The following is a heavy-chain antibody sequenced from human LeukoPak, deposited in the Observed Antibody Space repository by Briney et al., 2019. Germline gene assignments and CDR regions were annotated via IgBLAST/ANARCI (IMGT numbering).Heavy chain of an antibody. CDR3: ARSVVVPAFYYFDY. J-gene: IGHJ4*02. V-gene: IGHV4-59*12. CDR2: IYYSGST. D-gene: IGHD2-2*01. CDR1: GGSISSYY. Sequence: SETLSLTCTVSGGSISSYYWSWIRQPPGKGLEWIGYIYYSGSTNYNPSLKSRVTISVDTSKNQFSLKLSSVTAADTAVYYCARSVVVPAFYYFDYWGQGTLVTVSS.